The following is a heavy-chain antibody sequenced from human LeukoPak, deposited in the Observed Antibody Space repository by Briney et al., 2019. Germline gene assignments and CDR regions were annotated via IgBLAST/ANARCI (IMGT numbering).Heavy chain of an antibody. J-gene: IGHJ6*02. D-gene: IGHD6-19*01. CDR2: IKQDGSEK. Sequence: GGSLRLSCAASGFTFSSYWMSWVRQAPGKGLEWVANIKQDGSEKYYVDSVKGRFTISRDNAKNSLYLQMNSPRAEDTAVYYCARDGQWLVGTPFYGMDVWGQGTTVTVSS. CDR1: GFTFSSYW. CDR3: ARDGQWLVGTPFYGMDV. V-gene: IGHV3-7*01.